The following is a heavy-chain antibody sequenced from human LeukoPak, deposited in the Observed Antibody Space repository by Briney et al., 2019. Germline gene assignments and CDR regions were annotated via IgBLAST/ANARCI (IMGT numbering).Heavy chain of an antibody. V-gene: IGHV3-74*01. J-gene: IGHJ4*02. D-gene: IGHD4-23*01. Sequence: GGSLRLSCAASGFTFSSYWMHWVRQAPGKGLVWVSRVNTDGSSTTYADSVKGRFTISRDNAKNTLDLQMNSLRAEDTAVHYCARASGNSFDYWGQGTLVTVSS. CDR2: VNTDGSST. CDR1: GFTFSSYW. CDR3: ARASGNSFDY.